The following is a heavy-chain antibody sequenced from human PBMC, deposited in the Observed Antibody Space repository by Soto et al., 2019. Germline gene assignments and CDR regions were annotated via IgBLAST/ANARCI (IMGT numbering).Heavy chain of an antibody. V-gene: IGHV3-7*03. CDR2: INQDGSEK. CDR1: GFTFRSYW. J-gene: IGHJ6*02. D-gene: IGHD3-3*01. Sequence: PGGSLRLSCAAFGFTFRSYWVNWVRQAPGKGLQWVANINQDGSEKYYVDSVKGRFTISRDNAKNSLYLQMNSLRAEDTAVYYCARGSTYNFWSGYIYYGMDVWGQGTTVTVSS. CDR3: ARGSTYNFWSGYIYYGMDV.